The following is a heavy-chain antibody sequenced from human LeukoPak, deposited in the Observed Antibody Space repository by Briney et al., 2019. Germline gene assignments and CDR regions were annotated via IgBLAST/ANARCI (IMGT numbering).Heavy chain of an antibody. CDR3: ARDALAYCGGDCPFDY. Sequence: GGSLRLSRAASGFTFSSYWMHWVRQAPGKGLVWVSRINEDGSTINYADSVKGRFTISRDNAKNTLYLQMDSLRAEDTAVYYCARDALAYCGGDCPFDYWGQGTLVTVSS. J-gene: IGHJ4*02. CDR1: GFTFSSYW. CDR2: INEDGSTI. V-gene: IGHV3-74*01. D-gene: IGHD2-21*02.